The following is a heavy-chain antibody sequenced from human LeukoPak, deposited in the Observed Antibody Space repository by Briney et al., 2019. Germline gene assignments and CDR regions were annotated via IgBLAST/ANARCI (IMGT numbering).Heavy chain of an antibody. CDR3: ARERGESLRIGNALDI. Sequence: GASVKVSCKASGGTFSSYAISWVRQAPGQGLEWMGGIIPIFGTANYAQKFQGRVTITTDESTSTAYMELSSLRSEDTAVYYCARERGESLRIGNALDIWGQGTMVTVSS. J-gene: IGHJ3*02. CDR1: GGTFSSYA. V-gene: IGHV1-69*05. CDR2: IIPIFGTA. D-gene: IGHD2-15*01.